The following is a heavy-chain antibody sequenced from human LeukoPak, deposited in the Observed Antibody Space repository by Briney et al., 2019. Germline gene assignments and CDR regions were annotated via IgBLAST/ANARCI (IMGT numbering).Heavy chain of an antibody. D-gene: IGHD5-18*01. CDR1: GGSISTYY. Sequence: SETLSLTCSVAGGSISTYYWNWIRQSPGKGLEWIGHISNGNTDYNPSLKSRVTISVDTSKNQFSLRLTSVTAADTAVYYCARDKAHSYGRYFDPWGQGALVIVSS. V-gene: IGHV4-59*01. J-gene: IGHJ5*02. CDR3: ARDKAHSYGRYFDP. CDR2: ISNGNT.